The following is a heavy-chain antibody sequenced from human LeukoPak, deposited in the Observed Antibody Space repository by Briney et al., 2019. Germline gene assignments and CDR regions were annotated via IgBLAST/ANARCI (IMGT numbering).Heavy chain of an antibody. J-gene: IGHJ3*02. CDR1: GGTFSSYA. Sequence: SVKVSCKASGGTFSSYAISWVRQAPGQGLEWMGGIIPIFGTASYAQKFQGRVTITADESTSTAYMELSSLRSEDTAVYYCARGRDYYDSSADDAFDIWGQGTMVTVSS. V-gene: IGHV1-69*13. CDR2: IIPIFGTA. D-gene: IGHD3-22*01. CDR3: ARGRDYYDSSADDAFDI.